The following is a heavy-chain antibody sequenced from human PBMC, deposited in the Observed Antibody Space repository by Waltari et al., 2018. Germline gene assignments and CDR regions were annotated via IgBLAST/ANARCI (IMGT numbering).Heavy chain of an antibody. CDR2: INXNSGGX. Sequence: QXXQSGXEVKKPXASVTVSCKXSGYPFTGYYIHWVRQAPGQGLEWVGWINXNSGGXNYAQNFQGRXTMTRDTSISTVYMELSXLRSDDTAXYXCAXDGGVIDEYFQXWGQGTLVTVSS. CDR1: GYPFTGYY. CDR3: AXDGGVIDEYFQX. D-gene: IGHD3-16*02. V-gene: IGHV1-2*02. J-gene: IGHJ1*01.